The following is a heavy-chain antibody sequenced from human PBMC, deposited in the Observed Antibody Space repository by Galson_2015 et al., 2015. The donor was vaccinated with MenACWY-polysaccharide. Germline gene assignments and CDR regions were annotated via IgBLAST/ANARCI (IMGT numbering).Heavy chain of an antibody. CDR1: GYTFTNYY. Sequence: SVKVSCKASGYTFTNYYIHWVRQAPGQGLEWLGFINPSGGSISYAQKFQGRVTMTRDTSTGTVYVDLSSLRSEDTAVYYCARNAASGLDYWGHGTLVTVSS. J-gene: IGHJ4*01. CDR3: ARNAASGLDY. D-gene: IGHD3-10*01. V-gene: IGHV1-46*01. CDR2: INPSGGSI.